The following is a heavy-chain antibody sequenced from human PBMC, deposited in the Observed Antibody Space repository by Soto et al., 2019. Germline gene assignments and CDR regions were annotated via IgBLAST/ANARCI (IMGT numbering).Heavy chain of an antibody. Sequence: SETLSLTCTVSGDSISSADYYWSWIRHTPGKGLEWIGHIFYSGTTYYNPSLESRLTISVDTSKNHFSLRLTSVTAADTAVYYCARDLWVEPELYYYGMDVWGQGTTVTVSS. CDR3: ARDLWVEPELYYYGMDV. CDR1: GDSISSADYY. D-gene: IGHD1-1*01. J-gene: IGHJ6*02. CDR2: IFYSGTT. V-gene: IGHV4-30-4*01.